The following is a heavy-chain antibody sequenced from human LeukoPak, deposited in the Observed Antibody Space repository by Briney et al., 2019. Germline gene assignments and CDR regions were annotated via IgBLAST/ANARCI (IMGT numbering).Heavy chain of an antibody. Sequence: PSETLSLTCAVYGGSFSGYYWSWIRQPPGKGLEWIGEINHSGSTNYNPSLKSRVTISVDTSKNQFSLKLSSVTAADTAVYYCARGREPYDFWSGYYSYYFDYWGQGTLVTVSS. V-gene: IGHV4-34*01. CDR2: INHSGST. CDR3: ARGREPYDFWSGYYSYYFDY. CDR1: GGSFSGYY. D-gene: IGHD3-3*01. J-gene: IGHJ4*02.